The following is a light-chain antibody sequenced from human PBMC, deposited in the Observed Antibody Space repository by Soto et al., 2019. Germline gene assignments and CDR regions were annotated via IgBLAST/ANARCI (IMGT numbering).Light chain of an antibody. J-gene: IGKJ4*01. CDR2: RGS. CDR1: QIVSSNY. CDR3: QQYGSSPLN. Sequence: IVMTHSPATLSVSPCERDTLSVRASQIVSSNYLAWYQQKPGQTPRVLIYRGSNRASDIPDRFSGSGSGTDFTLTISRLEPADFAVYYCQQYGSSPLNFGGGTKVDIK. V-gene: IGKV3-20*01.